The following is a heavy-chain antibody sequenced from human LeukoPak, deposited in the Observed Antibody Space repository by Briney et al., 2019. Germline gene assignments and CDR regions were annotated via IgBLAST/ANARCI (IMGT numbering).Heavy chain of an antibody. V-gene: IGHV3-23*01. CDR2: ISGSGGST. CDR1: GFTFSNYA. Sequence: GGSLRLSCAASGFTFSNYAMTWVRQAPGKGLEWVSTISGSGGSTYYADSVRGRFTISRDNSKNTLSLQMNSLRAEDTAVYYCAKYYGDYPYYYYYTDFWGKGTTVTVSS. D-gene: IGHD4-17*01. J-gene: IGHJ6*03. CDR3: AKYYGDYPYYYYYTDF.